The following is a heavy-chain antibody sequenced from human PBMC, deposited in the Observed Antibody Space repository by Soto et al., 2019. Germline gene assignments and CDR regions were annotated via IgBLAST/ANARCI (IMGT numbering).Heavy chain of an antibody. D-gene: IGHD5-18*01. Sequence: PSETLSLTCTVSGDSISSNNNYWSWIRQPPGEGLEWIGFISYSGTTSYSQSLKSRDAISLDTSKNQFSLSLSSVTAADTAVYYCARGRGYSYGLDPWGQGTLVTVS. J-gene: IGHJ5*02. CDR3: ARGRGYSYGLDP. CDR2: ISYSGTT. CDR1: GDSISSNNNY. V-gene: IGHV4-30-4*01.